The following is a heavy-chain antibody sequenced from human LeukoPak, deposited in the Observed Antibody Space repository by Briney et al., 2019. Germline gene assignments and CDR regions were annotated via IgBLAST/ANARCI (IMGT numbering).Heavy chain of an antibody. Sequence: SETLSLTCAVSGYSISSGYYWGWIRQPPGKGLEWIGSIYHSGSTYYNPSLKSRVTISVDTSKNQFSLKLSSVTAADTAVYYRARPSTWATVTRYWYFDLWGRGTLVTVSS. CDR3: ARPSTWATVTRYWYFDL. CDR2: IYHSGST. J-gene: IGHJ2*01. V-gene: IGHV4-38-2*01. D-gene: IGHD4-17*01. CDR1: GYSISSGYY.